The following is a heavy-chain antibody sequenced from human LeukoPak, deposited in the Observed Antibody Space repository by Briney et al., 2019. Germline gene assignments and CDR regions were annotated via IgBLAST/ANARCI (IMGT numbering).Heavy chain of an antibody. CDR3: AKIVGAATPSFDP. D-gene: IGHD1-26*01. V-gene: IGHV1-2*06. CDR2: INPNSGGT. CDR1: GYTFTGYY. Sequence: ASVKVSCKASGYTFTGYYMHWVRQAPGQGLEWMGRINPNSGGTNYAQKFQGRATMTRDTSIGTAYMELSRLRSDDTAVYYCAKIVGAATPSFDPWGQGTLVTVSS. J-gene: IGHJ5*02.